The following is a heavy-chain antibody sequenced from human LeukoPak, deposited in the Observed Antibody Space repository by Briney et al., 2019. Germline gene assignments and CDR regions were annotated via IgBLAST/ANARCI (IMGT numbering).Heavy chain of an antibody. CDR3: ARDHCSGGTCYSGGY. J-gene: IGHJ4*02. Sequence: GGSLRLSCAASGFTVSSNYMSWVRQAPGKGLEWVSVTYTSGYTYYADSVKDRFTISRDNSKNTLYLQMNSLRVEDTAIYYCARDHCSGGTCYSGGYWGQGTPVTVSS. V-gene: IGHV3-66*01. CDR1: GFTVSSNY. D-gene: IGHD2-15*01. CDR2: TYTSGYT.